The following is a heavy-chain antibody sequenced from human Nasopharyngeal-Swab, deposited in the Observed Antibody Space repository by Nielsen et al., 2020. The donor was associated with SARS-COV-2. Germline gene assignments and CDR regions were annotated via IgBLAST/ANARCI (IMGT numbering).Heavy chain of an antibody. V-gene: IGHV3-74*01. CDR3: VRAEYCSLDSCNYWYFDL. CDR2: INGDGSSGSA. J-gene: IGHJ2*01. D-gene: IGHD2/OR15-2a*01. Sequence: WIRQPPGKGLVWVSRINGDGSSGSASYGDSVRGRVTISRDNAKNTLYLEMNNLRAEDTAVYCCVRAEYCSLDSCNYWYFDLWGRGTRVTVSS.